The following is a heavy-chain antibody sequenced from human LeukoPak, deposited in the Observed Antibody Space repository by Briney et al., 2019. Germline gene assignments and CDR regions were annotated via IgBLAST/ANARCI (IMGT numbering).Heavy chain of an antibody. V-gene: IGHV3-74*01. J-gene: IGHJ4*02. Sequence: GGSLRLSCAASGFTFSSYSMNWVRQAPGKGLVWVSRIDIDGNTNYADPVKGRFTISRDNAKNTVYLQMNSLRADDTAVYYCARDMNYNLDYWGQGNLVTVSP. CDR1: GFTFSSYS. CDR3: ARDMNYNLDY. D-gene: IGHD1-7*01. CDR2: IDIDGNT.